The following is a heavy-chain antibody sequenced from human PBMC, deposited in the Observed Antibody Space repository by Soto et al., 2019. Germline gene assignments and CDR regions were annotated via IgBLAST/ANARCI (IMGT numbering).Heavy chain of an antibody. D-gene: IGHD2-2*01. CDR1: GYTFTSNY. Sequence: QVQLVQSGAEVKHSGASMKVSCKASGYTFTSNYLHWIRQAPGQGREWMGTINPGIGSTTYAENFQGRVDMTRDTSTSTVHLELSSLRFEDTAVYSCAPQYCTGTSCYPYFDYWGQGTLITVSS. CDR3: APQYCTGTSCYPYFDY. J-gene: IGHJ4*02. V-gene: IGHV1-46*01. CDR2: INPGIGST.